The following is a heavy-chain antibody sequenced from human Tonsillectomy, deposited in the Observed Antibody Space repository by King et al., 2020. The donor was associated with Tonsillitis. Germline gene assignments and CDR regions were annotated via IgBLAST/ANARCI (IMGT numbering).Heavy chain of an antibody. V-gene: IGHV4-4*07. CDR2: IYAGGSA. CDR1: GGSISSYY. D-gene: IGHD3-22*01. CDR3: AREGVLRNYFDSSGYGEF. Sequence: PLQESGPGLVKPSETLSLTCTVSGGSISSYYWSWIRQPAGKGLEWIGRIYAGGSATYSPSFKSRVTMSVDAPKNKISLELTSVTAADTAVYYCAREGVLRNYFDSSGYGEFWGQGTLVTVSS. J-gene: IGHJ4*02.